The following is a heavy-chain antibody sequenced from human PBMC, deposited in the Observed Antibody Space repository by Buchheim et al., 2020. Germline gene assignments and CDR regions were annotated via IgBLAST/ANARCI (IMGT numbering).Heavy chain of an antibody. D-gene: IGHD3-10*01. V-gene: IGHV3-48*04. CDR1: GFTFSSYS. J-gene: IGHJ6*02. CDR2: ISSRSSTI. CDR3: ARAVLVWFGEFNYGMDV. Sequence: EVQLVESGGGLVQPGGSLRLSCAASGFTFSSYSMNWVRQAPGKGLEWVSYISSRSSTIYYADSVKGRFTISRDNAKNSLYLQMNSLRAEDTAVYYCARAVLVWFGEFNYGMDVWGQGTT.